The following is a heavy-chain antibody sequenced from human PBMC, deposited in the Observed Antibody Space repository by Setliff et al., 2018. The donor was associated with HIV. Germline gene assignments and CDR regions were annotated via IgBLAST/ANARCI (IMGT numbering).Heavy chain of an antibody. V-gene: IGHV4-61*01. CDR2: IYYSGST. CDR1: GGSISSSNYY. D-gene: IGHD5-18*01. Sequence: PSETLSLTCTVSGGSISSSNYYWSWIRQPPGKGLEWIGYIYYSGSTNYNPSLKSRVTISVDTSKNQFSLKLSSVTAADTAVYYCASAGGYSYGFFDSWGQGALVTVSS. CDR3: ASAGGYSYGFFDS. J-gene: IGHJ4*02.